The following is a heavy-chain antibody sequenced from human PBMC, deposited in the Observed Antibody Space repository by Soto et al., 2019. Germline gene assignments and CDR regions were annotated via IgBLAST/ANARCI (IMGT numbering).Heavy chain of an antibody. V-gene: IGHV3-74*01. D-gene: IGHD1-26*01. CDR3: ARGGSLNWYFDL. CDR1: GFTFSSYW. J-gene: IGHJ2*01. CDR2: INSDGSST. Sequence: EVQLVESEGGLVQPGGSLRLSCAASGFTFSSYWMHWVRQAPGKGLVWVSRINSDGSSTSYADSVKCRFTISRDNAKNTLYLQMNSLRAEDTVVYYCARGGSLNWYFDLWGRGTLVTVSS.